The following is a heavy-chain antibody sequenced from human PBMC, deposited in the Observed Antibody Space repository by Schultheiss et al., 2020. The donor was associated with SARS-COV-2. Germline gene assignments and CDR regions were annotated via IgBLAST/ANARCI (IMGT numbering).Heavy chain of an antibody. J-gene: IGHJ3*02. D-gene: IGHD5-12*01. CDR2: IYTSGST. CDR3: ASEYSGYDSGSDAFDI. Sequence: SETLSLTCTVSGGSISSGSYYWSWIRQPAGKGLEWIGRIYTSGSTNYNPSLKSRVTISVDTSKNQFSLKLSSVTAADTAVYYCASEYSGYDSGSDAFDIWGQGTMVTVSS. V-gene: IGHV4-61*02. CDR1: GGSISSGSYY.